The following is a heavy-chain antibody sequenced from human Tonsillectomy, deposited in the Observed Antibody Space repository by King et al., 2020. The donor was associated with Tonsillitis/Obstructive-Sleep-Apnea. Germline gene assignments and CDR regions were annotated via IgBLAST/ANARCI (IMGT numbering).Heavy chain of an antibody. Sequence: VQLVESGGGLVQPGGSLRLSCAASGFTFSSYWMHWVRQAPGKGLVWVSRINSDGSSTSYADSVKGRITISRDKAKNTLYLQMNSLRAEDTAVYYCARGGGYSYGAFDYWGQGTLVTVSS. V-gene: IGHV3-74*01. J-gene: IGHJ4*02. CDR2: INSDGSST. D-gene: IGHD5-18*01. CDR1: GFTFSSYW. CDR3: ARGGGYSYGAFDY.